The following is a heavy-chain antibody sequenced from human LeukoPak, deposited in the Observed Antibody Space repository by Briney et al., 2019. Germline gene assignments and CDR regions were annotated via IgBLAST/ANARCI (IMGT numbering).Heavy chain of an antibody. Sequence: PGGSLRLSCAASGFTFSSYGMHWVRQAPGKGLEWVAFIRYDGSNKYYADSVKGRFTISRDNSKNTLYLQMNSLRAEDTAVYYCASHGRMPLRAFDIWGQGTMVTVSS. J-gene: IGHJ3*02. V-gene: IGHV3-30*02. CDR2: IRYDGSNK. CDR3: ASHGRMPLRAFDI. CDR1: GFTFSSYG. D-gene: IGHD1-14*01.